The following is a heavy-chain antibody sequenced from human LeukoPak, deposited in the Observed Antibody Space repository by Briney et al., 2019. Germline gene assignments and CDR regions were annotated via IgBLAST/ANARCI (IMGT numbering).Heavy chain of an antibody. CDR1: GFTFSSYA. J-gene: IGHJ1*01. Sequence: GGSLRLSCAASGFTFSSYAMSWVRQAPGKGLEWVSAISGSGGSTYYADSVKGRFTISRDNSKNTLYLQMNSLRAEDTAVYYCAKALSYGDNGGYFQHWGQGTLVTVSS. D-gene: IGHD4-23*01. CDR3: AKALSYGDNGGYFQH. CDR2: ISGSGGST. V-gene: IGHV3-23*01.